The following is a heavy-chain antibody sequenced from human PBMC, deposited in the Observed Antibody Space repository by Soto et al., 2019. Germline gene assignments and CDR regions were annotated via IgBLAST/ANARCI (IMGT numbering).Heavy chain of an antibody. CDR1: GGSISSGDYY. Sequence: SETLSLTCTVSGGSISSGDYYWSWIRQPPGKGLEWIGYIYYSGSTYYNPSLKSRVTISVDTSKNQFSLKLSSVTVADTAVYYCARALTDYYGSGSYYAGYKDYWGQGTLVTVSS. CDR2: IYYSGST. CDR3: ARALTDYYGSGSYYAGYKDY. J-gene: IGHJ4*02. D-gene: IGHD3-10*01. V-gene: IGHV4-30-4*02.